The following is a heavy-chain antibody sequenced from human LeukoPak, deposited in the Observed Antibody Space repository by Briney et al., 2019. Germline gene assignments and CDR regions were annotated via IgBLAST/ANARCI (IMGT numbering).Heavy chain of an antibody. J-gene: IGHJ4*02. V-gene: IGHV3-23*01. CDR1: GFTFSSYA. CDR3: AKDYAVGSIDY. D-gene: IGHD3-16*01. CDR2: ISAGGGST. Sequence: PGGTLRLSCAASGFTFSSYAMSWVRQAPGKGLEWVSTISAGGGSTFYADSVRGRFTISRDNSKNTVSLQMESLRAEDTALYYCAKDYAVGSIDYWGQGTLVTVSS.